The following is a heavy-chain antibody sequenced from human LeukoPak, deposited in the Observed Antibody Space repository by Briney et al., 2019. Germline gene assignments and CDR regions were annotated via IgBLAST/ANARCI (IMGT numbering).Heavy chain of an antibody. V-gene: IGHV3-7*01. CDR3: ARERTTIMSGTAIGGY. J-gene: IGHJ4*02. D-gene: IGHD4-11*01. Sequence: GGSLRLSCAASGFTFSNYWMSWVRQAPGKGLEWVANIKQDRSEKYYADSVKGRFTISRDNAKNSLFLQMNSLTADDTALYYCARERTTIMSGTAIGGYWGQGTLVTVSS. CDR1: GFTFSNYW. CDR2: IKQDRSEK.